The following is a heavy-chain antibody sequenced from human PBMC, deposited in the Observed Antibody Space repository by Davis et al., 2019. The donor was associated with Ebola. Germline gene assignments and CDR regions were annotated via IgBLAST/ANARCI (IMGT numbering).Heavy chain of an antibody. D-gene: IGHD3-10*01. CDR2: IFYSGST. V-gene: IGHV4-59*06. J-gene: IGHJ6*04. CDR3: ARRAGFHYYYGMDV. Sequence: SETLSLTCTVSGGSISSYYWSWLRQRPGQGLEWIGYIFYSGSTYYNPSLKSRVIISVDPSENRFSLCLRSVTAADTAVYYCARRAGFHYYYGMDVWGKGTSVSVSS. CDR1: GGSISSYY.